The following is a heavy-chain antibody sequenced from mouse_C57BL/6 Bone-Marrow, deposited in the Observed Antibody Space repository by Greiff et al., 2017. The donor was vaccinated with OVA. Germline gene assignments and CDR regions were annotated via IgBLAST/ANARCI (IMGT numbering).Heavy chain of an antibody. J-gene: IGHJ4*01. V-gene: IGHV1-19*01. Sequence: EVQLQESGPVLVKPGASVKMSCKASGYTFTDYYMNWVKQSHGRSLEWIGVINPYNGGTSYNQKFKGKATLTVDKSSSTAYMELNSLSSEDSAVYYCARFYYGSSRAMDYWGQGTSVTVSS. CDR1: GYTFTDYY. D-gene: IGHD1-1*01. CDR2: INPYNGGT. CDR3: ARFYYGSSRAMDY.